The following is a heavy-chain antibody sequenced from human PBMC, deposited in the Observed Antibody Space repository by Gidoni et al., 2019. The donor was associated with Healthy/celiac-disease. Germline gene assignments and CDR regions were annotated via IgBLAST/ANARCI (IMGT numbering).Heavy chain of an antibody. CDR3: AKGSSGWYYYYYGMDV. J-gene: IGHJ6*02. D-gene: IGHD6-19*01. CDR2: IRGSGGST. Sequence: VQLLESGGGLVQPGGSLRLYCAASGFTLSRYAMSWVRQAPGKGLEWVSAIRGSGGSTYYADSVKGRFTISRDNSKNTLYLQMNSLRAEDTAVYYCAKGSSGWYYYYYGMDVWGQGTTVTVSS. CDR1: GFTLSRYA. V-gene: IGHV3-23*01.